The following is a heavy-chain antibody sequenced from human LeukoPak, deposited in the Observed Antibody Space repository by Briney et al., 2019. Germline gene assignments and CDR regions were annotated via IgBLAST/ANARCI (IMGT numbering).Heavy chain of an antibody. J-gene: IGHJ4*02. CDR2: MNPNSGNT. CDR1: GYTFTSYA. D-gene: IGHD7-27*01. CDR3: AADYWGSNGDY. V-gene: IGHV1-8*02. Sequence: ASVKVSCKASGYTFTSYAMHWVRQATGQGLEWMGWMNPNSGNTGYAQKFQGRVTMTRNTSMSTAYMELSSLRSEDTAVYYCAADYWGSNGDYWGQGTLVTVSS.